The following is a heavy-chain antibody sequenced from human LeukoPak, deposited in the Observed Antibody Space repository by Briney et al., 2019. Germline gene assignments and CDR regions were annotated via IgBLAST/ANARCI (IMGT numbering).Heavy chain of an antibody. Sequence: GGSLRLSCAASGSTFSSYGMHWVRQAPGKGLEWVAFIRYDGSNKYYADSVKGRFTISRDNSKNTLYLQMNSLRAEDTAVYYCAKDIAAAGLYFDYWGQGTLVTVSS. CDR3: AKDIAAAGLYFDY. J-gene: IGHJ4*02. CDR1: GSTFSSYG. D-gene: IGHD6-13*01. V-gene: IGHV3-30*02. CDR2: IRYDGSNK.